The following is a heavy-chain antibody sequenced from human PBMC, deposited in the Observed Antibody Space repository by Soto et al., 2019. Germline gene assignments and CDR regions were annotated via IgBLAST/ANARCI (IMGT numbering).Heavy chain of an antibody. CDR2: INPKGGST. D-gene: IGHD3-16*02. V-gene: IGHV1-46*04. CDR3: ARSSGGVFGIIIEGLNWLDH. CDR1: ADNFTSYY. J-gene: IGHJ5*02. Sequence: ASVKVSCKAPADNFTSYYIHWVRQAPGHGPEWMGIINPKGGSTRFAQTLQGRITLTTDTSTGTVYTKLRSLRSEETAVYYCARSSGGVFGIIIEGLNWLDHWCQGSLVAVSS.